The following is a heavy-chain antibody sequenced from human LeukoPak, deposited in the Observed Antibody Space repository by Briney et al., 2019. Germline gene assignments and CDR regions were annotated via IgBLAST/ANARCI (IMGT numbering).Heavy chain of an antibody. D-gene: IGHD5-24*01. Sequence: ASVKVSCKASGGTFSSYAISWVRQAPGQGLEWMGRIIPIFGIANYAQKFRGRVTITADKSTSTAYMELSSLRSEDTAVYYCARETRDGYNRWGQGTLVTVSS. J-gene: IGHJ4*02. CDR2: IIPIFGIA. V-gene: IGHV1-69*04. CDR3: ARETRDGYNR. CDR1: GGTFSSYA.